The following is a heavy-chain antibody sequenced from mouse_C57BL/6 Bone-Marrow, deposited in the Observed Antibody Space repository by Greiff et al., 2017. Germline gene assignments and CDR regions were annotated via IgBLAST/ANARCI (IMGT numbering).Heavy chain of an antibody. CDR2: IDPSDSYT. CDR3: ARAPAVVAGDYAMDY. Sequence: QVQLQQPGAELVRPGTSVKLSCKASGYTFTSYWMHWVKQRPGQGLEWIGVIDPSDSYTNYNQKFKGKATLTVDTSSSTAYMQLSGLTSEDSAVYYCARAPAVVAGDYAMDYWGQGTSVTVSS. D-gene: IGHD1-1*01. CDR1: GYTFTSYW. J-gene: IGHJ4*01. V-gene: IGHV1-59*01.